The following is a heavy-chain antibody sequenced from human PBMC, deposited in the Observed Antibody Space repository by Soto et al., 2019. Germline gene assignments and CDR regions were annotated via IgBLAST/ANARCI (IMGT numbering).Heavy chain of an antibody. J-gene: IGHJ5*02. CDR3: EWGS. CDR2: ISGGGDKT. D-gene: IGHD2-8*01. Sequence: PGGSLRLSCAASGFAFGSYWMHWVRQAPGKGLEWVSGISGGGDKTYYADSVKGRFTISRDNSKNTLYLQMNSLRVEDTAVYYCEWGSWGQGTLVTVSS. V-gene: IGHV3-23*01. CDR1: GFAFGSYW.